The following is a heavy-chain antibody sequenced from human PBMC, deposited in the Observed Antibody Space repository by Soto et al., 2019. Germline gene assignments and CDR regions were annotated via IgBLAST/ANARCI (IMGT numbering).Heavy chain of an antibody. CDR2: FDPEDGET. Sequence: ASVKVSCKVSGYTLTDLSMHWVRQAPGKGLEWMGGFDPEDGETIYAQKFQGRVTMTEDTSTDTAYMELRSLRSEDTAVYYCATDRAAAGTLTGCAASWGQGTLVTVSS. D-gene: IGHD6-13*01. CDR3: ATDRAAAGTLTGCAAS. CDR1: GYTLTDLS. V-gene: IGHV1-24*01. J-gene: IGHJ4*02.